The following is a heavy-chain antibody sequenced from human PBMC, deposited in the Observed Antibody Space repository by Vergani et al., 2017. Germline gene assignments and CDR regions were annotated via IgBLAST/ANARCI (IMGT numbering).Heavy chain of an antibody. J-gene: IGHJ4*02. Sequence: EVQLVESGGGLVQPGGSLRLSCAASGFTFSSYEMNWVRQAPGKGLEWVSYISSSGSTIYYADSVKGRYTISRDNAKNSLYLQMNSLRAEETAVYYCASQRTGFGELTFNYWGQGTLVTVSS. CDR2: ISSSGSTI. D-gene: IGHD3-10*01. CDR3: ASQRTGFGELTFNY. V-gene: IGHV3-48*03. CDR1: GFTFSSYE.